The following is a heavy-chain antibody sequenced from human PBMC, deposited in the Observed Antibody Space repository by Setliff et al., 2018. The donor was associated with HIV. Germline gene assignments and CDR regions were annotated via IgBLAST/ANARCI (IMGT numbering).Heavy chain of an antibody. V-gene: IGHV3-49*03. Sequence: GGSLRLSCIGSGFTFGDYAMNWFRQAPGKGLEWVGFIRSEAHGRATEYAASVKGRFTFSRDDSRAIAHLQMNNLRTDDTGVYYCTSESIAVSTWGQGTLVTVSS. CDR3: TSESIAVST. D-gene: IGHD3-3*02. CDR2: IRSEAHGRAT. J-gene: IGHJ4*02. CDR1: GFTFGDYA.